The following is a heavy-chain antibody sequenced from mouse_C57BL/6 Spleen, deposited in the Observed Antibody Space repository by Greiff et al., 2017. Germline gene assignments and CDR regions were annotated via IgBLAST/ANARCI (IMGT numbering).Heavy chain of an antibody. Sequence: QVQLQQPGAELVKPGASVKMSCKASGYTFTSYWITWVKQGPGQGLEWVGDIYPGSGSTNYNEKFKSKATLTVDTSSSTAYMQLSSLTSEDSAVYYCARGNYYGSRDWYFDVWGTGTTVTVSS. J-gene: IGHJ1*03. CDR1: GYTFTSYW. CDR2: IYPGSGST. V-gene: IGHV1-55*01. CDR3: ARGNYYGSRDWYFDV. D-gene: IGHD1-1*01.